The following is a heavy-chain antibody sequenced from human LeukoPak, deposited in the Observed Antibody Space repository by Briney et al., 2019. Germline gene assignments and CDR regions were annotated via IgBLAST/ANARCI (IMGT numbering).Heavy chain of an antibody. CDR1: GLIFSSYA. CDR2: ISGSGDST. Sequence: GGSLRLARAAAGLIFSSYAMSWDSQAEGKGLEWDSAISGSGDSTYYADSVKGRFTISRDNSKNTLYLQMSSLRAEDTAVYYCARGRTYSSGHYFDYWGQGTLVTVSS. D-gene: IGHD6-19*01. V-gene: IGHV3-23*01. CDR3: ARGRTYSSGHYFDY. J-gene: IGHJ4*02.